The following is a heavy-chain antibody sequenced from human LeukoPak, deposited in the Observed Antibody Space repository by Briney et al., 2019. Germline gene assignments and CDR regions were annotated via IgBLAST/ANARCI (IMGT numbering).Heavy chain of an antibody. D-gene: IGHD1-26*01. CDR3: AKGGSSGYYYYYMDV. Sequence: GGSLRLSCAASGFTFSSYAMSWVRQAPGKGLEWVSAISGSGGSTYYADSVKGRFTISRDNSKNTLYLQMNSLRAEDTAVYYCAKGGSSGYYYYYMDVWGKGTTVTVSS. CDR2: ISGSGGST. CDR1: GFTFSSYA. V-gene: IGHV3-23*01. J-gene: IGHJ6*03.